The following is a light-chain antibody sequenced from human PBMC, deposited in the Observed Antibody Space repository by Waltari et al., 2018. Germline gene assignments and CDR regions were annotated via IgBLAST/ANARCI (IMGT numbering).Light chain of an antibody. CDR2: VAS. Sequence: EYVLTQSPGTLSLSPGERATLSCMASQSAARIYLAWYQQKPGQAPRLLIYVASNRATGIPDRFSGSGSGKDFTRTISRLEPEDFAVYYCQQYGDSPLYTFGRGTKLEIK. CDR1: QSAARIY. J-gene: IGKJ2*01. V-gene: IGKV3-20*01. CDR3: QQYGDSPLYT.